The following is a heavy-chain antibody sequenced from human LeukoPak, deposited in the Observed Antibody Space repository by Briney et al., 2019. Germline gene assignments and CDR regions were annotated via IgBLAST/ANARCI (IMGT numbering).Heavy chain of an antibody. J-gene: IGHJ3*02. CDR1: SASVKTCY. D-gene: IGHD3-22*01. CDR2: IFYSGST. CDR3: ARHSPFYYDSSGYRAFDI. Sequence: SETLSLTCTVSSASVKTCYWSWIRQPPGKGLEWIGYIFYSGSTNYNPSLKSRVTISVDTSKNQFSLNLSSVTAADTAVYYCARHSPFYYDSSGYRAFDIWGQGTMVTVSS. V-gene: IGHV4-59*08.